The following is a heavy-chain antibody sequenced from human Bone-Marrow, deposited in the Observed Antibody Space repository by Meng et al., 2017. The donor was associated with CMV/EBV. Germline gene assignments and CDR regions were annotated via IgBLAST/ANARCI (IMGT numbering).Heavy chain of an antibody. Sequence: QAQLQQWGAGLLRPSETPSLTWAVYGGSFSGYYWSWIRQPPGKGLEWIGEINHSGSTNYNPSLKSRVTISVDTSKNQFSLKLSSVTAADTAMYYCTGYQLLGSISYFDYWGQGTLVTVSS. J-gene: IGHJ4*02. D-gene: IGHD2-2*01. CDR1: GGSFSGYY. CDR3: TGYQLLGSISYFDY. V-gene: IGHV4-34*01. CDR2: INHSGST.